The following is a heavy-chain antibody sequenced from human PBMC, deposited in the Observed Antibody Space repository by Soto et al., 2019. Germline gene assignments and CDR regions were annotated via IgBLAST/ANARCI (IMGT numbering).Heavy chain of an antibody. CDR3: ARELYYYDRGYYYGMDV. Sequence: PGGSLRLSCAASGFTFSSYWMHWVRQAPGKGLVWVSRINSDGSSTSYADSVKGRFTISRDNAKNTLYLQMNSLRAEGTAVYYCARELYYYDRGYYYGMDVWGQGTTVTVSS. V-gene: IGHV3-74*01. CDR2: INSDGSST. D-gene: IGHD3-22*01. CDR1: GFTFSSYW. J-gene: IGHJ6*02.